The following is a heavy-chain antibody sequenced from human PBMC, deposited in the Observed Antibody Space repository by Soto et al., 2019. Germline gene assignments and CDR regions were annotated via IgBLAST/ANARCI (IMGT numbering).Heavy chain of an antibody. D-gene: IGHD1-26*01. CDR1: GFTFSSYN. V-gene: IGHV3-23*01. J-gene: IGHJ6*02. CDR2: ISGGGGST. CDR3: AKVSLGATTITDYYYYGLDV. Sequence: PGGSLRLSCVASGFTFSSYNMHWVRQAPGEGLEWVSAISGGGGSTYYADSVKGRVTISRDNSKNTLYLQMNSLRAEDTAVYYCAKVSLGATTITDYYYYGLDVWGQGTTVTVSS.